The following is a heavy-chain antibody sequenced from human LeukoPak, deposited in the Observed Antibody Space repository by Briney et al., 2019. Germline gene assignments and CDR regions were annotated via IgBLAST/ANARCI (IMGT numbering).Heavy chain of an antibody. D-gene: IGHD4-17*01. CDR1: GGSISSGSYY. Sequence: SETLSLTCTVSGGSISSGSYYWGWIRQPAGRGLEWIGRIYSSGSTNYNPSLKSRVTISVYTAKNQFSMKLRAVRGADQAEHYCAREYYGDYVGYYYYYMDVWGKGTTVTISS. V-gene: IGHV4-61*02. CDR2: IYSSGST. CDR3: AREYYGDYVGYYYYYMDV. J-gene: IGHJ6*03.